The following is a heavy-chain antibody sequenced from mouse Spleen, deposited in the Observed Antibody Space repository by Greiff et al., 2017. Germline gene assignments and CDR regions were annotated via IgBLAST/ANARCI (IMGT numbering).Heavy chain of an antibody. CDR1: GYTFTDYY. Sequence: VQLQQSGPELVKPGASVKISCKASGYTFTDYYINWVKQRPGQGLEWIGWIFPGSGSTYYNEKFKGKATLTVDKSSSTAYMLLSSLTSEDSAVYFCARNGRLRRDAMDYWGQGTSVTVSS. CDR3: ARNGRLRRDAMDY. V-gene: IGHV1-75*01. D-gene: IGHD2-4*01. J-gene: IGHJ4*01. CDR2: IFPGSGST.